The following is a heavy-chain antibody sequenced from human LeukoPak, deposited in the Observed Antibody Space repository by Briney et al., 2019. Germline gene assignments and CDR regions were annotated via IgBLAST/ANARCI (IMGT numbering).Heavy chain of an antibody. CDR2: ISGSGGST. CDR1: GFTFSSYA. Sequence: GGSLRLSCAASGFTFSSYAMSWVRQAPGKGLEWVSAISGSGGSTYYADSVKGRFTISRDNSKNTLYLQMNSRRAEDMAVYYCAKKSSIGLKGHFDYWGQGTLVTVSS. CDR3: AKKSSIGLKGHFDY. D-gene: IGHD6-19*01. J-gene: IGHJ4*02. V-gene: IGHV3-23*01.